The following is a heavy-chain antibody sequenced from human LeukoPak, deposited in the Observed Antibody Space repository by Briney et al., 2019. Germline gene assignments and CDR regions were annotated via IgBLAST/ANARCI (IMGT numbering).Heavy chain of an antibody. V-gene: IGHV1-2*02. CDR2: INPNSGGT. Sequence: WASVKVSCKASGYTFTGYYMHWVRQAPGQGLEWMGWINPNSGGTNYAQKFQGRVTMTRDTSISTAYIELSRLRSDDTAVYYCARDLSTAAAAYFDYWGQGTLVTVSS. CDR1: GYTFTGYY. D-gene: IGHD6-13*01. CDR3: ARDLSTAAAAYFDY. J-gene: IGHJ4*02.